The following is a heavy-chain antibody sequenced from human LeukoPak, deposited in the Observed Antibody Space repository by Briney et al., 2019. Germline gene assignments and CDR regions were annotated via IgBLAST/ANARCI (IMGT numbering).Heavy chain of an antibody. V-gene: IGHV3-43*01. Sequence: GGSLRLSCAASGFNFDDYTMHWVRQIPGKSLEWVSLINWDGGSTFYADSVKGRFTISRDTRKNFLSLQMISLRTEDTALYYCAKDLGKVIAAAGTSGFDSWGRGALVTVSS. CDR3: AKDLGKVIAAAGTSGFDS. CDR2: INWDGGST. J-gene: IGHJ4*01. CDR1: GFNFDDYT. D-gene: IGHD6-13*01.